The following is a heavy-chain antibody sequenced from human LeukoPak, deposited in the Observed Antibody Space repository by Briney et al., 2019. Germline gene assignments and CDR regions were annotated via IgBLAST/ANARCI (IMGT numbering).Heavy chain of an antibody. CDR1: GFTFGDYS. CDR3: ARLGVGGSYSGIYYFIY. Sequence: PGGSLRLSCAASGFTFGDYSMNWVRQAPGKGLEWVSSISSSSRYISYADSVKGRFTISRDNAKNSLYLQMNSLRAEDTAVYYCARLGVGGSYSGIYYFIYWGQGTLVTVSS. CDR2: ISSSSRYI. D-gene: IGHD1-26*01. V-gene: IGHV3-21*01. J-gene: IGHJ4*02.